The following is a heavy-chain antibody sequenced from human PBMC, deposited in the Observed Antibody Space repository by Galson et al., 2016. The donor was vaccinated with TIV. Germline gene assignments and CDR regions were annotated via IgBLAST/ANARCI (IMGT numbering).Heavy chain of an antibody. CDR1: GNSLNELV. Sequence: SVKVSCKVSGNSLNELVIHWVRQAPGKGLEWMGGFDPEVAKTVYAQKLQDRATMAADTSTNTAYMELGSLRFEDTAVYYCATVAWFPGLSLDTWGQGTLVTVSS. V-gene: IGHV1-24*01. CDR2: FDPEVAKT. J-gene: IGHJ5*02. D-gene: IGHD2/OR15-2a*01. CDR3: ATVAWFPGLSLDT.